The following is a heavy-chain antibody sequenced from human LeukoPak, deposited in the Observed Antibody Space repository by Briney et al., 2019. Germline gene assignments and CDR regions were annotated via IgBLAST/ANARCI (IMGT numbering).Heavy chain of an antibody. CDR3: ARPPPSRGYSYGYRPNYFDY. D-gene: IGHD5-18*01. CDR2: IYYSGST. J-gene: IGHJ4*02. V-gene: IGHV4-39*01. CDR1: GGSISSSSYH. Sequence: SETLSLTCTLSGGSISSSSYHWGWIRQPPGKGLEWIGSIYYSGSTYYNPSLKSRVTISVDTSKNQFSLKLSSVTAADTAVYYCARPPPSRGYSYGYRPNYFDYWGQGTLVTVSS.